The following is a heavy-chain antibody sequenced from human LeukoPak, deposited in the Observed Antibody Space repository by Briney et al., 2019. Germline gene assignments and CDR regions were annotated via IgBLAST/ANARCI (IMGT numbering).Heavy chain of an antibody. CDR3: ARHLGSERTEFDP. J-gene: IGHJ5*02. D-gene: IGHD3-10*01. V-gene: IGHV4-59*08. CDR2: SYYSGNT. Sequence: PSETLSLTCSVSGGSISPYYWGWFRQPPGQGLEWIAYSYYSGNTNYNSSLKSRANIAIDTSKNQVSLKLRSVTAADTAVYYCARHLGSERTEFDPWGPGTLVTVSS. CDR1: GGSISPYY.